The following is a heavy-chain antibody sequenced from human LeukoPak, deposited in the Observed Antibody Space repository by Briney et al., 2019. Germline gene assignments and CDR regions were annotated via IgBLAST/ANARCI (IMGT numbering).Heavy chain of an antibody. J-gene: IGHJ4*02. CDR2: ISYDGSNK. CDR1: GFTFSSYA. V-gene: IGHV3-30*04. Sequence: GGSLRLSCAASGFTFSSYAMHWVRQAPGKGLEWVAVISYDGSNKYYADSVKGRFTISRDNSKNTLYLQMNSLRAEDTAVYYCARDRANDSSGYYYGYFDYWGQGTLVTVSS. D-gene: IGHD3-22*01. CDR3: ARDRANDSSGYYYGYFDY.